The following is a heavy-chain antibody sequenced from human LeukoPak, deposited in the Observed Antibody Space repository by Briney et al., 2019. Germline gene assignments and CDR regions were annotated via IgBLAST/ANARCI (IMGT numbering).Heavy chain of an antibody. CDR3: ARHHVVVVAAPFDY. CDR1: GGSISSYY. V-gene: IGHV4-59*05. D-gene: IGHD2-15*01. J-gene: IGHJ4*02. CDR2: ISYSGST. Sequence: PSETLSLTCTVSGGSISSYYWSWIRQPPGKGLEWIGSISYSGSTYYNPSLKSRVTISVDTSKNQFSLKLSSVTAADTAVYYCARHHVVVVAAPFDYWGQGTLVTVSS.